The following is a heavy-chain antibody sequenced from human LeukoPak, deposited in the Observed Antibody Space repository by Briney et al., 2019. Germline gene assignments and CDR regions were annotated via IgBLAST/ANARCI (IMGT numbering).Heavy chain of an antibody. Sequence: PGGSLRLSCAASGFTFSTYSMNWVRQAPGKGLEWVSSISSSSSYIYYADSVKGRFTISRDNAKNSLYLQMNSLGAEDTAVYYCAPPLGGGFDWLLLEYWGRGTLVTVSS. CDR1: GFTFSTYS. D-gene: IGHD3-9*01. CDR2: ISSSSSYI. J-gene: IGHJ4*02. CDR3: APPLGGGFDWLLLEY. V-gene: IGHV3-21*01.